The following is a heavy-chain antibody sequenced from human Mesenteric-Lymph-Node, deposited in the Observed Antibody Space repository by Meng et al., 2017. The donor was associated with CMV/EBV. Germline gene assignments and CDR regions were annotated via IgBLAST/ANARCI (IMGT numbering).Heavy chain of an antibody. V-gene: IGHV4-59*01. J-gene: IGHJ6*02. CDR3: ARDYPKREMYGVIIHYAMDV. Sequence: SETLSLTCAIYDGSFTNYYWSWIRQSPEKGLEWIGYVHNTGLTNYNPSLKGRVTISLDTSKNQFALRLNSVTAADTAMYYCARDYPKREMYGVIIHYAMDVWGQGTTVTVSS. D-gene: IGHD2-8*01. CDR1: DGSFTNYY. CDR2: VHNTGLT.